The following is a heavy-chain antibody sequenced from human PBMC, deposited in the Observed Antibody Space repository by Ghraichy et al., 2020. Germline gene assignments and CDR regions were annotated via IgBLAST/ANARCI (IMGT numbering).Heavy chain of an antibody. CDR1: GFTFSDHY. D-gene: IGHD2-8*02. CDR2: TRNKANSYTT. CDR3: ARRVLGGSDGFDT. Sequence: GESLNISCAASGFTFSDHYMDWVRQAPGKGLEWVGRTRNKANSYTTEYAASVKGRFTISRDDSKNSLYLQMNSLRTEDTAVYYCARRVLGGSDGFDTWGQGAMVTVSS. J-gene: IGHJ3*02. V-gene: IGHV3-72*01.